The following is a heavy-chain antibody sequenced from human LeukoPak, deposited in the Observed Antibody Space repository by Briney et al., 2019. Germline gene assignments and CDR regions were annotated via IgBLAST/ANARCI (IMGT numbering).Heavy chain of an antibody. CDR3: ARDLGQQLVDDAFDI. Sequence: PSETLSLTCAVSGGSISSSNWWSWVRQPPGKGLEWIGEIYHSGSTNYNPSLKSRVTISVNKSKNQFSLKLSSVTAADTAVYYCARDLGQQLVDDAFDIWGQGTMVTVSS. J-gene: IGHJ3*02. D-gene: IGHD6-13*01. CDR2: IYHSGST. V-gene: IGHV4-4*02. CDR1: GGSISSSNW.